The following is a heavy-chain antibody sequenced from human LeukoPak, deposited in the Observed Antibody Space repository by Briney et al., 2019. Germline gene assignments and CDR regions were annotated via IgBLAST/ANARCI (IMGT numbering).Heavy chain of an antibody. Sequence: ASVKVSCKASGYTFTSYGISWVRQAPGQGLEWVAWISAYNGDTRYAQHLQGRVTLTTDTSTGTAYMELRSLTSDDTALYYCARDTALIITPGGPDFWGRGALITVSS. CDR1: GYTFTSYG. J-gene: IGHJ4*02. CDR2: ISAYNGDT. V-gene: IGHV1-18*01. CDR3: ARDTALIITPGGPDF. D-gene: IGHD2-8*02.